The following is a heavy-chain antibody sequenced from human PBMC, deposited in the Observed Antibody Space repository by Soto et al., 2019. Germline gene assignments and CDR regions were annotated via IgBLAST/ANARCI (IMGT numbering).Heavy chain of an antibody. D-gene: IGHD3-10*01. V-gene: IGHV4-59*08. Sequence: SNTLSLTCTVSGAPISSLTNHYCRWFRLPPGKGLEWIGYISKSGYTSYNPSLKSRVVLSVDTSKNQCSLELTSVIAADAAAYYCTPKGFGVLHGPVDAWGQGTTVT. J-gene: IGHJ6*02. CDR1: GAPISSLTNHY. CDR3: TPKGFGVLHGPVDA. CDR2: ISKSGYT.